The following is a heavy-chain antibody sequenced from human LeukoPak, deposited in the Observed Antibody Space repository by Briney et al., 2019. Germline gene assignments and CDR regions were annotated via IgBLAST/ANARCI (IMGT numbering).Heavy chain of an antibody. CDR1: GYTFTSYA. CDR2: INPNSGGT. D-gene: IGHD1-14*01. CDR3: ARAPYLHNDLDY. Sequence: ASVTVSCKASGYTFTSYAMNWVRQAPGQGLEWMGWINPNSGGTNYAQKFQGRVTMTRDTSINTAYMELSRLNSGDTAVYYCARAPYLHNDLDYWGQGTLVTVSS. V-gene: IGHV1-2*02. J-gene: IGHJ4*02.